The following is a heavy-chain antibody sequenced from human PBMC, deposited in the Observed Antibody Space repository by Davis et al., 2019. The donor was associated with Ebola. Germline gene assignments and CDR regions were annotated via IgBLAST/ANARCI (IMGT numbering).Heavy chain of an antibody. CDR1: EFTSSNYW. CDR3: TRGGSFFDY. Sequence: PGGSLRLSCAASEFTSSNYWMAWVRQAPEKGLEWEANISPDGREKDYVDSVKGRFTISKDKSKSSLYLQMNGLRAEDTAVYYCTRGGSFFDYCGQGTLVTVSS. J-gene: IGHJ4*02. V-gene: IGHV3-7*04. D-gene: IGHD1-26*01. CDR2: ISPDGREK.